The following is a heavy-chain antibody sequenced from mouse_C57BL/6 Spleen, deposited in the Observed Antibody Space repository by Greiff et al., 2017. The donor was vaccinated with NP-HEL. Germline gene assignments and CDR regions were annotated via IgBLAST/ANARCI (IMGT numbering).Heavy chain of an antibody. Sequence: DVMLVESGGGLVKPGGSLKLSCAASGFTFSDYGMHWVRQAPEKWLEWVAYISSGSSTIYYADTVKGRFTISRDNDKNTLFLQMTSLRSEDTAMYYCARGDYDALYYYAMDYWGQGTSVTVSS. CDR1: GFTFSDYG. D-gene: IGHD2-4*01. CDR2: ISSGSSTI. J-gene: IGHJ4*01. V-gene: IGHV5-17*01. CDR3: ARGDYDALYYYAMDY.